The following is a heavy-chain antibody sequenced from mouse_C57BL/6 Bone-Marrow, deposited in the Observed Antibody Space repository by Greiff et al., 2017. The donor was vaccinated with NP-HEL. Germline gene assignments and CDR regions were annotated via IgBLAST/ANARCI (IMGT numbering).Heavy chain of an antibody. D-gene: IGHD1-1*01. J-gene: IGHJ4*01. CDR1: GFTFTDYY. CDR3: ARFSSVVATERMDY. Sequence: EVKVEESGGGLVQPGGSLSLSCAASGFTFTDYYMSWVRQPPGKALEWLGFIRNKANGYTTEYSASVRGLFSISRNNSQSILYLQMEALRAEDRATYYCARFSSVVATERMDYWGQGTSVTVSS. CDR2: IRNKANGYTT. V-gene: IGHV7-3*01.